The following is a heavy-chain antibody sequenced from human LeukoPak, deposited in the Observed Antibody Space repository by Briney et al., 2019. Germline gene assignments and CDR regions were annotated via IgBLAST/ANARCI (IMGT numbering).Heavy chain of an antibody. CDR2: ISSSGSTI. CDR1: GFTFSSYE. Sequence: GSLRLSCAASGFTFSSYEMNWVRQAPGKGLEWVSYISSSGSTIYYADPVKGRFTISRDNAKNSLYLQMNSLRAEDTAVYYCARDRPDYYGSGSYRIPGAFDIWGQGAMVTVSS. V-gene: IGHV3-48*03. CDR3: ARDRPDYYGSGSYRIPGAFDI. D-gene: IGHD3-10*01. J-gene: IGHJ3*02.